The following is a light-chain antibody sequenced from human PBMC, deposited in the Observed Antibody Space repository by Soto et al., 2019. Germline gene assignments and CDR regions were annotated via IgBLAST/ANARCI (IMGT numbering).Light chain of an antibody. Sequence: EILLTQSPATLPVSPGERSTLSCRAVESVGSKLAWFQQKPCQAPRLLVYGPSTRAPGAPARFSGSGSGADFTLTISNLQSEDFAVYYCQQYTNWHPITFGQGTRLEIK. CDR1: ESVGSK. V-gene: IGKV3-15*01. CDR2: GPS. J-gene: IGKJ5*01. CDR3: QQYTNWHPIT.